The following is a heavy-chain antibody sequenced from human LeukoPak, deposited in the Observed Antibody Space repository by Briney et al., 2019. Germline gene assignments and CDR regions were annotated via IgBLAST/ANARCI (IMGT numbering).Heavy chain of an antibody. J-gene: IGHJ6*03. CDR1: GFNFSSYW. V-gene: IGHV3-7*01. D-gene: IGHD6-6*01. Sequence: GGSLRLSCAASGFNFSSYWMSWVRQAPGKGLEWVANIKQDGSEKYYVDSVKGRFTISRDNAKNSLYLQMNSLRAEDTAVYYCARDNSNKGGQLAENYYYYYMDVWGKGTTVTVSS. CDR3: ARDNSNKGGQLAENYYYYYMDV. CDR2: IKQDGSEK.